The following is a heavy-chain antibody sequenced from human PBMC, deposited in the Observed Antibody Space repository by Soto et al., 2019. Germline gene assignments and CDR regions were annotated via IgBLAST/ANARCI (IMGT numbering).Heavy chain of an antibody. CDR3: ARFSSSSAINYYYGMDV. J-gene: IGHJ6*02. Sequence: VLSLRLSCAAAGGTSRGFAMHWIRQATGKGLEYVSGIRCNGSGTYYANSVQGRFTISRDNSKNTVYLQMNSLRAEDTAVYYCARFSSSSAINYYYGMDVWGQGTTVTVSS. V-gene: IGHV3-64*01. CDR1: GGTSRGFA. D-gene: IGHD6-6*01. CDR2: IRCNGSGT.